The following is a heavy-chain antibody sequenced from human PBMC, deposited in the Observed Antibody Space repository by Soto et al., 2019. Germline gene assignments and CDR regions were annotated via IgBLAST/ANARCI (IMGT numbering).Heavy chain of an antibody. Sequence: ASVKVSCKASGGTFSSYTISWVRQAPGQGLEWMGRIIPILGIANYAQKFQGRVTITADKSTSTAYMELSSLRSEDTAVYYCARGDYYDSSGYYYGPRGFDPWGQGTLVTVS. V-gene: IGHV1-69*02. CDR3: ARGDYYDSSGYYYGPRGFDP. J-gene: IGHJ5*02. CDR1: GGTFSSYT. CDR2: IIPILGIA. D-gene: IGHD3-22*01.